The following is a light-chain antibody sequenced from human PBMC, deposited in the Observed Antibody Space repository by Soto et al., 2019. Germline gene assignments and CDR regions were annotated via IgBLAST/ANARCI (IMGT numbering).Light chain of an antibody. CDR3: TSYTVHSTVV. CDR1: SSDVGGYNH. V-gene: IGLV2-14*03. Sequence: QSALTQPASVSGSPGQSITISCAGTSSDVGGYNHVSWYQQHPGKGPKLIIFDVDNRPSGVSNRFSDSKSGNTASLTISALQAEDEADYYCTSYTVHSTVVFGGGTKVTVL. CDR2: DVD. J-gene: IGLJ2*01.